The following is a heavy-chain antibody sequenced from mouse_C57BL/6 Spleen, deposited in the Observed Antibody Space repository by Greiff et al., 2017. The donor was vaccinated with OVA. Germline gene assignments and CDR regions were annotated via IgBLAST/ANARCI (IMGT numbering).Heavy chain of an antibody. V-gene: IGHV2-5*01. CDR2: IWRGGST. D-gene: IGHD1-1*01. CDR1: GFSLTSYG. CDR3: ALLITTVVAKDWYFDV. J-gene: IGHJ1*03. Sequence: VKLMESGPGLVQPSQSLSITCTVSGFSLTSYGVHWVRQSPGKGLEWLGVIWRGGSTDYNAAFMSRLSITKDNSKSQVFFKMNSLQADDTAIYYCALLITTVVAKDWYFDVWGTGTTVTVSS.